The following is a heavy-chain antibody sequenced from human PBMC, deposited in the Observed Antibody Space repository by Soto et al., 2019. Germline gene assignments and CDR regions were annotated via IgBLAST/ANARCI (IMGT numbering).Heavy chain of an antibody. V-gene: IGHV1-69*13. CDR1: GGTFSSYA. CDR3: ARVTEGWEHYYFDY. J-gene: IGHJ4*02. CDR2: IIPIFGTA. D-gene: IGHD1-26*01. Sequence: ASVKVSCKASGGTFSSYAISWVRQAPGQGLEWMGGIIPIFGTANYAQKFQGRVTITADESTSTAYMELSSLRSEDTAVYYCARVTEGWEHYYFDYWGQGTLVTVSS.